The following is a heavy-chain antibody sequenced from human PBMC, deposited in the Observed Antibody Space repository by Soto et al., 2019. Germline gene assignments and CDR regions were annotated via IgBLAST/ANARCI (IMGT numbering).Heavy chain of an antibody. CDR1: GFTFSSYA. CDR3: AARSNCYFDY. D-gene: IGHD1-1*01. Sequence: GGSLRLSCAASGFTFSSYAMNWVRQASGKGLEWVGRIRGKAYNYATPYAASVRGRFIISRDDSKNMAYLQMNSLKTEDSAVDYCAARSNCYFDYWGQGILVTVSS. V-gene: IGHV3-73*01. J-gene: IGHJ4*02. CDR2: IRGKAYNYAT.